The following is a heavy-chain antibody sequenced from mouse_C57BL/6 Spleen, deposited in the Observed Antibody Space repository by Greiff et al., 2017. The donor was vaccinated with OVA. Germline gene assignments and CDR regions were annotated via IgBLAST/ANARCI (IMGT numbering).Heavy chain of an antibody. V-gene: IGHV5-12*01. Sequence: DVMLVESGGGLVQPGGSLKLSCAASGFTFSDYYMYWVRQTPEKGLAWLAYISNGGGSTYYPDTVKGRFTITRDNAKNNLYLQMSRLKAEDTAMYYCARPGSSRDWYFDVWGTGTTVTVSS. D-gene: IGHD1-1*01. J-gene: IGHJ1*03. CDR2: ISNGGGST. CDR3: ARPGSSRDWYFDV. CDR1: GFTFSDYY.